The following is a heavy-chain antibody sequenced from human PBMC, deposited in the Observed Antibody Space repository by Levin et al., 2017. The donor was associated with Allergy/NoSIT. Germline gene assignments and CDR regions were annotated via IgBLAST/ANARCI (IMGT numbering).Heavy chain of an antibody. D-gene: IGHD1-26*01. CDR3: AKDPGVGAAAIDY. CDR1: GFTFSSYG. J-gene: IGHJ4*02. Sequence: PGESLKISCAASGFTFSSYGMHWVRQAPGKGLEWVAVISYDGSNKYYADSVKGRFTISRDNSKNTLYLQMNSLRAEDTAVYYCAKDPGVGAAAIDYWGQGTLVTVSS. V-gene: IGHV3-30*18. CDR2: ISYDGSNK.